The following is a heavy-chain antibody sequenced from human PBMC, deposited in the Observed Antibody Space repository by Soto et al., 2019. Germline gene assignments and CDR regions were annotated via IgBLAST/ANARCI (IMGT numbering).Heavy chain of an antibody. D-gene: IGHD1-26*01. J-gene: IGHJ4*02. CDR3: EKEGGLSGTYYISSSYYFDY. Sequence: QVQLVESGGGVVQPGRSLRLSCAASGFTFSSYGMHWVRQAPGKGLEWVAIISYDGSNTYYEDSVKGRFTISRDNSKNTLYREMDSLRAEDASVYYCEKEGGLSGTYYISSSYYFDYWGQGTLVTVSS. V-gene: IGHV3-30*18. CDR1: GFTFSSYG. CDR2: ISYDGSNT.